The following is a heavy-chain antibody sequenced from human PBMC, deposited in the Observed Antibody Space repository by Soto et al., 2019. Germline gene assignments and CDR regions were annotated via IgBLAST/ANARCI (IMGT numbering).Heavy chain of an antibody. CDR2: IYYSGTT. J-gene: IGHJ4*02. Sequence: ETLSLTCTVSGGSITSYYWSWIRQPPGKGLEYIGNIYYSGTTNYNPSLKSRVTISLDTSKNQFSLKLSSVTAADTALYYCARHLPYCGGDCYSLDYWGQGTLVTVSS. CDR1: GGSITSYY. V-gene: IGHV4-59*08. D-gene: IGHD2-21*02. CDR3: ARHLPYCGGDCYSLDY.